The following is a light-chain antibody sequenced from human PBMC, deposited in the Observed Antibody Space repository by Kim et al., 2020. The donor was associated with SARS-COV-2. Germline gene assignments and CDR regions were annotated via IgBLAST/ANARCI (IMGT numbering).Light chain of an antibody. V-gene: IGLV3-19*01. Sequence: LAQTVRIICKGDSRRSYYASWNQQKPGQAPVLVMYGKNNRPSGIPDRFSGSSSGNTASVTITGAQAEDEADYYCNIRHSSGDHREVFGGGTQLTVL. CDR3: NIRHSSGDHREV. CDR2: GKN. CDR1: SRRSYY. J-gene: IGLJ2*01.